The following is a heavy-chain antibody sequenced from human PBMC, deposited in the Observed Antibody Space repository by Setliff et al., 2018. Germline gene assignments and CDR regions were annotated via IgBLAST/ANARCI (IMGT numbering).Heavy chain of an antibody. V-gene: IGHV4-38-2*01. D-gene: IGHD3-10*01. CDR1: GGSFSGYY. CDR2: LYHSGTT. J-gene: IGHJ5*02. CDR3: ARTSGSGSSLLPNFSDP. Sequence: SETLSLTCAVYGGSFSGYYWGWIRQPPGKGLEWIGSLYHSGTTYYNPSLKRRVTISLDTSKNQFSLKLSSVTAADTAVYYCARTSGSGSSLLPNFSDPWGQGTLVTVSS.